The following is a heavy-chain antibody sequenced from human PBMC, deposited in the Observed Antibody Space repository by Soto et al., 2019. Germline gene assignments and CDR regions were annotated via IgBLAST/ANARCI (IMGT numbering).Heavy chain of an antibody. Sequence: KSPACMWIRHSPSRGLEWLGRTYYRSRWYNDYAVSVKSRITVTPDTSKNQFSLHLNSVTPEDTAVYYCAIFVQYYVGSGGFIYY. CDR1: KSPA. J-gene: IGHJ6*01. V-gene: IGHV6-1*01. CDR3: AIFVQYYVGSGGFIYY. CDR2: TYYRSRWYN. D-gene: IGHD3-3*01.